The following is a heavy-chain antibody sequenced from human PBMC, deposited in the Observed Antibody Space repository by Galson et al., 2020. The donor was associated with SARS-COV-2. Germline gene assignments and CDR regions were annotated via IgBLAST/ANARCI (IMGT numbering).Heavy chain of an antibody. CDR1: GFTFDDYA. D-gene: IGHD2-15*01. V-gene: IGHV3-9*01. CDR2: ISWNSGSI. J-gene: IGHJ6*02. Sequence: SLKISCAASGFTFDDYAMQWVRQAPGKGLEWVSGISWNSGSIGYADSVKGRFTISRDNAKNSLYLQMNSLRAEDTALYYCATAPHYYYYYGMDVWGQGTTVTVSS. CDR3: ATAPHYYYYYGMDV.